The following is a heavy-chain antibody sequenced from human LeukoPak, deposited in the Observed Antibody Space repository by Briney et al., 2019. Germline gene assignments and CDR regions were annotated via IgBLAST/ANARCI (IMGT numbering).Heavy chain of an antibody. CDR1: GGSISSYY. D-gene: IGHD4-17*01. J-gene: IGHJ4*02. CDR2: IYTSGST. V-gene: IGHV4-4*07. Sequence: SETLSLTCTVSGGSISSYYWSWFRQPAGKGLEWIGRIYTSGSTNYNPSLKSRVTMSVDTSKNQFSLKLSSVTAADTAVYYCARDKCGDYGYYREFDCWGQGTLVTVSS. CDR3: ARDKCGDYGYYREFDC.